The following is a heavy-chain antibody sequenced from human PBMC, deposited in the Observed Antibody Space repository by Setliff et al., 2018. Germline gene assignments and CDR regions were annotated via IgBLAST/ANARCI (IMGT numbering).Heavy chain of an antibody. D-gene: IGHD2-21*02. J-gene: IGHJ4*02. Sequence: GASVKVSCKASGGTFSSYAISWVRQAPGQGLEWMGGIIPIFGTANYAQKFQGRVTITTDESTSTAYMELSSLRSEDTAVYYCTTGSVCVGDCYSGRLNYWGQGTLVTVSS. CDR2: IIPIFGTA. V-gene: IGHV1-69*05. CDR3: TTGSVCVGDCYSGRLNY. CDR1: GGTFSSYA.